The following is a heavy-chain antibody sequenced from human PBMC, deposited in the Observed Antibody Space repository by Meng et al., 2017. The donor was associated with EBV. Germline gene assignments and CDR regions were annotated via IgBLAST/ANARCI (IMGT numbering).Heavy chain of an antibody. D-gene: IGHD3-22*01. V-gene: IGHV7-4-1*02. Sequence: QGRVVELGDELKKPGASGKVSCKASGYTFTSYAMNWVRQAPGQGLEWMGWINTNTGNPTYAQGFTGRFVFSLDTSVSTAYLQISSLKAEDTAVYYCAREGVGYYDSSGLSSYFDYWGQGTLVTVSS. CDR1: GYTFTSYA. CDR2: INTNTGNP. CDR3: AREGVGYYDSSGLSSYFDY. J-gene: IGHJ4*02.